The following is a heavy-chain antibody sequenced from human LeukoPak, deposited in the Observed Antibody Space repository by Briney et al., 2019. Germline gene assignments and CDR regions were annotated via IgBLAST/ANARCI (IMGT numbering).Heavy chain of an antibody. CDR3: ARGVRVTIFGVVSYHYYYYMDV. D-gene: IGHD3-3*01. CDR1: GGSINNYY. Sequence: SETLSLTCSVSGGSINNYYGTWIRQAPGKGLEWIGNVYYTGTTNYNPSLKSRVTISVDTSKNQFSLKLSSVTAADTAVYYCARGVRVTIFGVVSYHYYYYMDVWGKGTTVTVSS. CDR2: VYYTGTT. J-gene: IGHJ6*03. V-gene: IGHV4-59*12.